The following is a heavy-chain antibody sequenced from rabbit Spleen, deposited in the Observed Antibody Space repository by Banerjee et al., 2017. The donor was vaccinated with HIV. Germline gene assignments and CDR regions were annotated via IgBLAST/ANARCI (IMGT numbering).Heavy chain of an antibody. CDR3: ARGLYTRRDGYYFNGFDS. CDR1: GFSFSSSYW. D-gene: IGHD1-1*01. V-gene: IGHV1S45*01. Sequence: QEQLVESGGGLVQPEGSLTLTCTASGFSFSSSYWICWVRQAPGKGLELIACIHTGSGSTYYASWAKGRFTISKTSSTTVTLQMTSLTAADTATYFCARGLYTRRDGYYFNGFDSWGPGTLVTVS. CDR2: IHTGSGST. J-gene: IGHJ2*01.